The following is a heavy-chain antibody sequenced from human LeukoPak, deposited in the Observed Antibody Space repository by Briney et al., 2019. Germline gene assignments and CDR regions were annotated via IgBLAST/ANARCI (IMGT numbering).Heavy chain of an antibody. Sequence: PSETLSLTCTVSGYSISTSYYWSWIRPPPGKGLEWIGYIYYSGSANYNPSLKSRVTISIDTSKNQFSLKLSSVTAADTAVYFCARKAPVVSASNDVFDMWGQGTMVTVSS. CDR1: GYSISTSYY. CDR3: ARKAPVVSASNDVFDM. D-gene: IGHD2-15*01. J-gene: IGHJ3*02. V-gene: IGHV4-59*01. CDR2: IYYSGSA.